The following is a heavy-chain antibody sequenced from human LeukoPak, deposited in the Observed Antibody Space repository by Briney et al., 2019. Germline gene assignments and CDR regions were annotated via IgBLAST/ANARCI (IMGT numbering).Heavy chain of an antibody. CDR1: GYTFTGYY. CDR2: INPNSGGT. V-gene: IGHV1-2*02. Sequence: GASVKVSCKATGYTFTGYYMHWVRQAPGQGLEWMGWINPNSGGTNYAQKFQGRVTMTRDTSISTAYMELSRLRSDDTAVYYCARDWGYCSSTSCYLENWFDPWGQGTLVTVSS. D-gene: IGHD2-2*01. J-gene: IGHJ5*02. CDR3: ARDWGYCSSTSCYLENWFDP.